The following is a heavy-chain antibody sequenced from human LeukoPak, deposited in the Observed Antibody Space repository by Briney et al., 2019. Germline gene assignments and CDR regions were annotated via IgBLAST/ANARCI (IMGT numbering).Heavy chain of an antibody. V-gene: IGHV4-59*01. D-gene: IGHD5-18*01. CDR1: GGSISSYY. J-gene: IGHJ4*02. Sequence: SETLSLTCTVSGGSISSYYWSWIRQPPGKGLEWIGYIYYSGSTNYNPSLKSRVTISVDTSKNQFSLKLSSVTAADTAVYYCARFLNYTSNLYYFDYWGQGTLVTVSS. CDR3: ARFLNYTSNLYYFDY. CDR2: IYYSGST.